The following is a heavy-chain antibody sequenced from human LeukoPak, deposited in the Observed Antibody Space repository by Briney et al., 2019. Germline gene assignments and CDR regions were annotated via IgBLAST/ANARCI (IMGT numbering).Heavy chain of an antibody. J-gene: IGHJ4*02. D-gene: IGHD2-15*01. CDR3: ARAPHPTRIAVSTGYFDY. V-gene: IGHV4-61*02. CDR1: GGSISSGSYY. CDR2: IYTSGST. Sequence: PSETLSLTCTVSGGSISSGSYYWSWIRQPAGKGLEWIGRIYTSGSTNYNPSLKSRVTISVDTSKNQFSLKLSSVTAAATAVYYCARAPHPTRIAVSTGYFDYWGQGTLVTVSS.